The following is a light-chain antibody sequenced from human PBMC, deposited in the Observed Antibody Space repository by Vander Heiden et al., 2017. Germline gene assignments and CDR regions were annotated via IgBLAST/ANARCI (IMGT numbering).Light chain of an antibody. CDR3: MQALQTPPCT. CDR1: QSLLHSNGYNY. Sequence: DIVMTQSPLSLPVTPGEPASISCRSSQSLLHSNGYNYLDWYLQKPGQSPQLLIYLGSNQAAGVPDRFSGSGSGTDFTLKISRVEAEDVGVYYCMQALQTPPCTFGQGTNVEIK. V-gene: IGKV2-28*01. J-gene: IGKJ1*01. CDR2: LGS.